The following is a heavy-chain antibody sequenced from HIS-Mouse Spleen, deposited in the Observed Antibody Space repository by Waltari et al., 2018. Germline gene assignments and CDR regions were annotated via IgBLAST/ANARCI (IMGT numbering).Heavy chain of an antibody. Sequence: QLQLQESGPGLGKPSETLSLTCTVSGCPISSSSYYWGWLRQPPGKGLEWVGSIYYSGSTYYNPSLKSRVTISVDTSKNQFSLKLSSVTAADTAVYYCAREIPYSSSWYDWYFDLWGRGTLVTVSS. CDR1: GCPISSSSYY. D-gene: IGHD6-13*01. J-gene: IGHJ2*01. CDR3: AREIPYSSSWYDWYFDL. V-gene: IGHV4-39*07. CDR2: IYYSGST.